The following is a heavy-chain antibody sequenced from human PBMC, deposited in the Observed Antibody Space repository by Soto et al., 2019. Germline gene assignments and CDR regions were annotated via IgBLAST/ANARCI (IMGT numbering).Heavy chain of an antibody. V-gene: IGHV4-39*01. CDR2: IYYSGST. CDR1: GGSISSSSYY. CDR3: ARHWDTRLAADPWFDP. Sequence: QLQLQESGPGLVKPSETLSLTCTVSGGSISSSSYYWGWIRQPPGKGLEWIGSIYYSGSTYYNPSPNRRLPISVAPSQHQCPLKLSPVTAADTAVYYSARHWDTRLAADPWFDPWGQGTLVTVSS. J-gene: IGHJ5*02. D-gene: IGHD6-13*01.